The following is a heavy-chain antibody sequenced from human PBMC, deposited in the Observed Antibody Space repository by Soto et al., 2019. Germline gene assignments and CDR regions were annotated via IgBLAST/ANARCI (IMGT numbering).Heavy chain of an antibody. CDR3: VCCRYDFWRGNWFDP. D-gene: IGHD3-3*01. CDR1: GGSFSGYY. V-gene: IGHV4-34*01. Sequence: SETLSLTCAAYGGSFSGYYWSWIRQPPGKGLEWIGEINHSGSTNYNPSLKSRVTISVDTSKNQFSLKLSSVTAADTAVYYCVCCRYDFWRGNWFDPWGQGTLVTVSS. CDR2: INHSGST. J-gene: IGHJ5*02.